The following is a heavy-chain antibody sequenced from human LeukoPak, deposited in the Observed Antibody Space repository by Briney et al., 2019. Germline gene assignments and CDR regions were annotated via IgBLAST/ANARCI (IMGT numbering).Heavy chain of an antibody. V-gene: IGHV4-59*01. CDR3: ARGRSGYDFWSGYYTDY. J-gene: IGHJ4*02. Sequence: GSLRLSCAASGFTFSDYYMSWIRQPPGKGLEWIGYIYYSGSTNYNPSLKSRVTISVDTSKNQFSLRLSSVTAADTAVYYCARGRSGYDFWSGYYTDYWGQGTLVTVSS. CDR1: GFTFSDYY. CDR2: IYYSGST. D-gene: IGHD3-3*01.